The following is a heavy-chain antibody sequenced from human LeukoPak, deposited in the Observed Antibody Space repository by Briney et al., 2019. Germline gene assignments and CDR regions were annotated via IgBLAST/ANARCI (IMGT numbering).Heavy chain of an antibody. D-gene: IGHD3-22*01. J-gene: IGHJ6*03. CDR1: GGSISSYY. CDR2: IYYSGST. Sequence: PSETLSLTCTVSGGSISSYYWSWIRQPPGKGLEWIGYIYYSGSTNYNPSLKSRVTISVDTSKNQISLKLSSVTAADTAVYYCARERVVTPSDYYYYMDVWGKGTTVTVSS. CDR3: ARERVVTPSDYYYYMDV. V-gene: IGHV4-59*12.